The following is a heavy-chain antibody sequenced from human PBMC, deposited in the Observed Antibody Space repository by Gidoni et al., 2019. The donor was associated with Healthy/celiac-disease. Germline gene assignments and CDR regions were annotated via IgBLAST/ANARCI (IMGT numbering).Heavy chain of an antibody. J-gene: IGHJ4*02. Sequence: QLQLQESGPGLVKPSETLSLTCTVSGGSIIRSSYYWGWIRQPPGKGLEWIGSIYYSGSTYYNPSLKSRVTISVDTSKNQFSLKLSSVTAADTAVYYCARQLGYYYDSSGPRLDYFDYWGQGTLVTVSS. CDR3: ARQLGYYYDSSGPRLDYFDY. D-gene: IGHD3-22*01. CDR2: IYYSGST. CDR1: GGSIIRSSYY. V-gene: IGHV4-39*01.